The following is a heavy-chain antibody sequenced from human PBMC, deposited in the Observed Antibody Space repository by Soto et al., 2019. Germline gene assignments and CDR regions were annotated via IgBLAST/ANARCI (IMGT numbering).Heavy chain of an antibody. D-gene: IGHD3-3*01. CDR2: IIPIFGTA. Sequence: QVQLVQSGAEVKKPGSSVKVSCKASGGTFSSYAISWVRQAPGQGLEWMGGIIPIFGTANYAQKFQGRVTITADESTSTAYMELSSLRSEDTAVYYCARSRGSGRAGPPTKYYDFWSGPQHYYGMDVWGQGTTVTVSS. CDR1: GGTFSSYA. V-gene: IGHV1-69*01. J-gene: IGHJ6*02. CDR3: ARSRGSGRAGPPTKYYDFWSGPQHYYGMDV.